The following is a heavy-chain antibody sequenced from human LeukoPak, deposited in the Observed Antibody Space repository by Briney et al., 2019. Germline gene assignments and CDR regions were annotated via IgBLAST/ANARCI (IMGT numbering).Heavy chain of an antibody. V-gene: IGHV3-30-3*01. Sequence: PGGSLRLSCAASGFTFSSYAMHWVRQAPGKGLEWVAVISYDGSNKYYADSVKGRFTISRDNSKNTLYLQMNSLRAEDTAVYYCAREFRYYFDCWGQGTLVTVSS. CDR1: GFTFSSYA. J-gene: IGHJ4*02. CDR2: ISYDGSNK. CDR3: AREFRYYFDC.